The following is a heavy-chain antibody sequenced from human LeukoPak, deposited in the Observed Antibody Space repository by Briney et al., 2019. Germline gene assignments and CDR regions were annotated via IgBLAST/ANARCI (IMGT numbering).Heavy chain of an antibody. D-gene: IGHD3-10*01. CDR1: GYTFTGYY. Sequence: ASVKVSCKASGYTFTGYYMHWVRQAPGQGLEWMGWINPNSGGTNYAQKFQGRVTMTRDTSISTAYMELSRLRSDDTAVYYCARGSARYYYGSGSYYLFDYWGQGTLVTVPS. CDR3: ARGSARYYYGSGSYYLFDY. V-gene: IGHV1-2*02. CDR2: INPNSGGT. J-gene: IGHJ4*02.